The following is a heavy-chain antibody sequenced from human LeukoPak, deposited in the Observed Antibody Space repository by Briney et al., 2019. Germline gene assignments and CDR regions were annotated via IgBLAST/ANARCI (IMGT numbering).Heavy chain of an antibody. CDR3: ARRVGAPYYFDY. CDR1: GGSISSYY. V-gene: IGHV4-59*08. J-gene: IGHJ4*02. Sequence: PSETLSLTCTVSGGSISSYYWSWLRQPPGKGLEWIGYIYYSGSTNYNPSLKSRVTISVDTSKNQFSLKLSSVTAADTAVYYCARRVGAPYYFDYWGQGTLVTVSS. CDR2: IYYSGST. D-gene: IGHD1-26*01.